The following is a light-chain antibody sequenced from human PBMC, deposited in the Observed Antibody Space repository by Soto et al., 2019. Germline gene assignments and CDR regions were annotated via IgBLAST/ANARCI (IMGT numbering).Light chain of an antibody. V-gene: IGLV2-11*01. Sequence: QSVLTQPASVSGSPGQSITISCTGTSSDVGAYNYVCWYQQHPGKVPKLLIYDVNKRPSGVPDRFSGSKSGNTASLTISGLQAEDEADYYCCSYAGSYTFVVFGAGTKLTVL. CDR2: DVN. CDR3: CSYAGSYTFVV. CDR1: SSDVGAYNY. J-gene: IGLJ1*01.